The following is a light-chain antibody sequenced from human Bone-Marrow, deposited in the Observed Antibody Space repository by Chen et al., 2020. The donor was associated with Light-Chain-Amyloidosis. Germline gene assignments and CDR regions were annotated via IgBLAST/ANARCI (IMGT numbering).Light chain of an antibody. J-gene: IGLJ3*02. Sequence: SYVLTQSSSVSVAPGQTVTIACGGINIGSTSVHWYQQTPGQAPLLVVYDDSDRPSGIPERLSGSNSGNTATLTISRVEAGDEADYYCQVWDRSSDRPVFGGGTKLTVL. V-gene: IGLV3-21*02. CDR2: DDS. CDR3: QVWDRSSDRPV. CDR1: NIGSTS.